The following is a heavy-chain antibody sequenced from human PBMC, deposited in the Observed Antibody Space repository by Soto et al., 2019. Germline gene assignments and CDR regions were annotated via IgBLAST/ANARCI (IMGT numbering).Heavy chain of an antibody. CDR2: ISAYNGNT. CDR3: ARDLYYYGSGTYSGGY. CDR1: GYTFTNYG. Sequence: QVQLVQSGAEVKKPGASVKVSCKASGYTFTNYGFTWVRQAPGQGLEWMGWISAYNGNTNYAQKLQVRVTMTTDTSTSTAYMELRSLTSDDTAVYYCARDLYYYGSGTYSGGYWGQGTLVTVSS. J-gene: IGHJ4*02. V-gene: IGHV1-18*01. D-gene: IGHD3-10*01.